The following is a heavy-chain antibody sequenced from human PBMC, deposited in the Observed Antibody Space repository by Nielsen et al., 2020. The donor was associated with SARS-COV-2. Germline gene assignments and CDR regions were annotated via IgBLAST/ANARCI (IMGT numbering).Heavy chain of an antibody. CDR3: ARNSGWYDSTLY. CDR2: IKEDGSEK. V-gene: IGHV3-7*01. D-gene: IGHD6-13*01. CDR1: GFTFSSYW. Sequence: GESLKISCAASGFTFSSYWMNWVRQAPGKGLEWVANIKEDGSEKYYADSVKGRLTISRDNAKDLLYLQMNSLRAEDTAVYFCARNSGWYDSTLYWGLGTLVTVSS. J-gene: IGHJ4*02.